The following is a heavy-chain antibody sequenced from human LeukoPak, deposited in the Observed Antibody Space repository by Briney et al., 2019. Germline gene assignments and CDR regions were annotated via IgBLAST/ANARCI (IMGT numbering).Heavy chain of an antibody. CDR2: ISSSSSYI. Sequence: PGGXLRLSCAASGFTFSGCAMSWVRQAPGKGVEGVSSISSSSSYIYYADPVKGRFTIYRENDKNSLYLQMNSLRAEDTAVYYCARLLPDYPFDYWGQGTLVTVSS. CDR3: ARLLPDYPFDY. V-gene: IGHV3-21*01. CDR1: GFTFSGCA. D-gene: IGHD2-15*01. J-gene: IGHJ4*02.